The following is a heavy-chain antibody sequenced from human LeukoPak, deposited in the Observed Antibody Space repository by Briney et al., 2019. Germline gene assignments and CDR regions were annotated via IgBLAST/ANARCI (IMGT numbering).Heavy chain of an antibody. V-gene: IGHV3-15*01. CDR1: GFTFSNAW. CDR2: IKSKTDGGTT. D-gene: IGHD5-18*01. Sequence: PGGSLRLSCAASGFTFSNAWMSWVRQAPGKGLEWVGRIKSKTDGGTTDYAAPVKGRFTISRDDSKNTLYLQMNSLKTEDTAVYYGTTDLVYSHGNDAFDIWGQGTMVTVSS. CDR3: TTDLVYSHGNDAFDI. J-gene: IGHJ3*02.